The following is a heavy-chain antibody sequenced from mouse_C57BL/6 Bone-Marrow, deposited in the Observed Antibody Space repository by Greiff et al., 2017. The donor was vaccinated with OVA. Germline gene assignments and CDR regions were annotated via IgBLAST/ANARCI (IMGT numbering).Heavy chain of an antibody. V-gene: IGHV1-59*01. J-gene: IGHJ3*01. CDR2: IDPSDSYT. D-gene: IGHD3-1*01. CDR3: ARKGLPRAWCAY. CDR1: GYTFTSYW. Sequence: QVQLQQPGAELVRPGTSVKLSCKASGYTFTSYWMHWVKQRPGQGLEWIGVIDPSDSYTNYNQKFKGKATLTVDTSSSTAYMQLSSLTSEDSAVYYCARKGLPRAWCAYWGQGTLVTVSA.